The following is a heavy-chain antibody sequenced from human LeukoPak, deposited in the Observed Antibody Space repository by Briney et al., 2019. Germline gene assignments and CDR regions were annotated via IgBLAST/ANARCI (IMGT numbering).Heavy chain of an antibody. D-gene: IGHD4-23*01. J-gene: IGHJ3*02. Sequence: GGSLRLSCAASGFTFSSYSMNWVRQAPGKGLEWVSSISSSSSYIYHADSVEGRFTISRDNAKNSLYLQMNSLRAEDTAVYYCAREIDYGGNSYAFDIWDQGTMVTVSS. CDR1: GFTFSSYS. V-gene: IGHV3-21*01. CDR3: AREIDYGGNSYAFDI. CDR2: ISSSSSYI.